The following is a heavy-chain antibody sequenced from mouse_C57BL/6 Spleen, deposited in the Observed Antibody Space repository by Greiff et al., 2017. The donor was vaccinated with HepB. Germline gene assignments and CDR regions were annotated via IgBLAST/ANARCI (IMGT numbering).Heavy chain of an antibody. V-gene: IGHV3-6*01. CDR3: ARDDYDGFAY. D-gene: IGHD2-4*01. CDR2: ISYDGSN. CDR1: GYSITSGYY. J-gene: IGHJ3*01. Sequence: EVQLVESGPGLVKPSQSLSLTCSVTGYSITSGYYWNWIRRFPGNKLEWMGYISYDGSNNYNPSLKNRISITRDTSKNQFFLKLNSVTTEDTATYYCARDDYDGFAYWGQGTLVTVSA.